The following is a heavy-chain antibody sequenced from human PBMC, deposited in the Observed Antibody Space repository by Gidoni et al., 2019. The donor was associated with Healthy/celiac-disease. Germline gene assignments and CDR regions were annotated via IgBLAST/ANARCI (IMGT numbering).Heavy chain of an antibody. V-gene: IGHV3-30-3*01. Sequence: QVQLVESGGGVVQPGRSLRLSCAASGFTFSSYAKHWVRQAPGKGLEWVAVISYDGSNKYYADSVKGRFTISRDNSKNTLYLQMNSLRAEDTAVYYCARGDGSNWGQGTLVTVSS. CDR3: ARGDGSN. CDR2: ISYDGSNK. D-gene: IGHD6-25*01. CDR1: GFTFSSYA. J-gene: IGHJ4*02.